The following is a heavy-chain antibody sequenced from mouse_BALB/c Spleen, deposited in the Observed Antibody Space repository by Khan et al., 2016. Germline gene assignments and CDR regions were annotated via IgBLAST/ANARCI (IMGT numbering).Heavy chain of an antibody. D-gene: IGHD1-1*01. CDR1: GFTFSDSY. V-gene: IGHV5-12*02. CDR3: ARHGGHGSNGLDY. J-gene: IGHJ3*01. CDR2: ISHGGGGT. Sequence: EVELVESGGGLVQPGGSLKLSCVTSGFTFSDSYMYWVRQTPEKRLEWVASISHGGGGTYYPHTVKGRFTISRDTATNTLYLQLSRLKSEDTAMYDCARHGGHGSNGLDYWGQGTLVTVSA.